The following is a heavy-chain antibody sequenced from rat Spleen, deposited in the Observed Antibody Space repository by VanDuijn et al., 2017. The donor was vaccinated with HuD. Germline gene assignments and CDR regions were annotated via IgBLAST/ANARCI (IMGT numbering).Heavy chain of an antibody. CDR1: GFTFSDYY. CDR3: ARHGYGGYSGPFAY. Sequence: EVQLVESDGGLVQPGRSLKLSCAASGFTFSDYYMAWVRQAPTKGLEWVATINYDGSRTDYRDSVKGRFTISRDNAKSTLYLQMDSLRSEDTATYYCARHGYGGYSGPFAYWGQGTLVTVSS. J-gene: IGHJ3*01. V-gene: IGHV5-29*01. CDR2: INYDGSRT. D-gene: IGHD1-11*01.